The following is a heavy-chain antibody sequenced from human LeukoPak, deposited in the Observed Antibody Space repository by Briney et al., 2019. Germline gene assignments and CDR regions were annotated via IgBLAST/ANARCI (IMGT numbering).Heavy chain of an antibody. CDR1: GGSISSYY. J-gene: IGHJ6*02. CDR3: ARVGYYGSGSYYYYYGMDV. D-gene: IGHD3-10*01. CDR2: IYTSGST. Sequence: SETLSLTCTGAGGSISSYYWSWIRQPAGKGLEWIGRIYTSGSTNYNPSLKSRVTMSVDTSKNQFSLKLSSVTAADTAVYYCARVGYYGSGSYYYYYGMDVWGQGTTVTVSS. V-gene: IGHV4-4*07.